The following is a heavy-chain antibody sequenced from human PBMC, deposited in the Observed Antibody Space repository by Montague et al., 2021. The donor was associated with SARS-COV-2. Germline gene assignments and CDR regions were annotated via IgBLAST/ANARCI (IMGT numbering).Heavy chain of an antibody. J-gene: IGHJ3*02. CDR3: ARYEAVADAFNI. CDR1: GASISSHY. V-gene: IGHV4-59*11. CDR2: IYYSGTT. D-gene: IGHD6-19*01. Sequence: SETLSLTCSVSGASISSHYWSWIRQSPGKGLEWIGYIYYSGTTIYNPSLESRVTISVDTSSNVFSLKLRSVTAADTAIYYCARYEAVADAFNIWAKGQWSPSL.